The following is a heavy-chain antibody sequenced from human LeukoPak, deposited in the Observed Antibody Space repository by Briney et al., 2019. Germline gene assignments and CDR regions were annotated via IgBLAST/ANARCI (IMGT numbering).Heavy chain of an antibody. CDR3: ARDAGGTAMVLDY. V-gene: IGHV1-2*02. D-gene: IGHD5-18*01. CDR1: GYTFTSYG. J-gene: IGHJ4*02. CDR2: INPNSGGT. Sequence: ASVKVSCKASGYTFTSYGISWVRPAPGQGLEWMGWINPNSGGTNYAQKFQGRVTMTRDTSISTAYMELSRLRSDDTAVYYCARDAGGTAMVLDYWGQGTLVTVSS.